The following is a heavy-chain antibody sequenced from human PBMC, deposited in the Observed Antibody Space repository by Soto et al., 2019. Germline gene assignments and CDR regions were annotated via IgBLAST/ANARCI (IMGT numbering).Heavy chain of an antibody. J-gene: IGHJ6*02. Sequence: SVKVSCKASGGTFSSYAISWVRQAPGQGLEWMGGIIPIFGTANYAQKFQGRVTITADESTSTAYMELSSLRSEDTAIYYCARPLALGGSRPYYGLDVWGQGTTVTVSS. CDR3: ARPLALGGSRPYYGLDV. V-gene: IGHV1-69*13. D-gene: IGHD3-3*02. CDR2: IIPIFGTA. CDR1: GGTFSSYA.